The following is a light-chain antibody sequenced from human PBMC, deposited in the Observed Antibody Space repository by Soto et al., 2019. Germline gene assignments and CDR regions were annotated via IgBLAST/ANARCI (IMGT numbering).Light chain of an antibody. V-gene: IGKV3-15*01. CDR3: QQYDNWTRVS. Sequence: DIVLTQSPATLSVSPGERVTLSCRASLSIRTKLGWYQKRPGQAPRLLIYGASIRATGIPARFNGSGSGTEFTLTISSLQSEDFAVYYCQQYDNWTRVSFGQGTRREI. CDR1: LSIRTK. J-gene: IGKJ5*01. CDR2: GAS.